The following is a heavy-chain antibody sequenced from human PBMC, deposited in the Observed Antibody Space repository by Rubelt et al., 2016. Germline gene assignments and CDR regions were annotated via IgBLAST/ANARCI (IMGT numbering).Heavy chain of an antibody. Sequence: QVQLVQSGAEVKKPEASVKVSCKASGYTFTSYDINWVRQATGQGLEWMGWMNPNSGNTGYAQKFQGRVTMTRDTSISTAYMELSRLRSDDTAVYDCARDLYKGPRWLVAYWGQGTLVTVSS. CDR1: GYTFTSYD. D-gene: IGHD6-19*01. J-gene: IGHJ4*02. V-gene: IGHV1-8*01. CDR3: ARDLYKGPRWLVAY. CDR2: MNPNSGNT.